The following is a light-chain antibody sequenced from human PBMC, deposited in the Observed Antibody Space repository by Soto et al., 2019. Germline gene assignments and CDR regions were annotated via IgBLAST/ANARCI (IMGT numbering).Light chain of an antibody. CDR1: SSDVGSYNL. CDR2: EVS. V-gene: IGLV2-23*02. Sequence: QSALTQPASVSGSAGQSITISCTGTSSDVGSYNLVSWYQQHPGKAPKLMIYEVSKRPSGVSNRFSGSKSGNTASLTISGLQAEDEADYYCCSYAGSSTLVIFGGGTKLTVL. J-gene: IGLJ2*01. CDR3: CSYAGSSTLVI.